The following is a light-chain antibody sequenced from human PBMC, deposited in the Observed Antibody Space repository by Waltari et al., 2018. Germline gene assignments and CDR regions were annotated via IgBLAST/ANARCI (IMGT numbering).Light chain of an antibody. CDR1: QSISSW. CDR2: KAS. CDR3: QQYNSYSWT. V-gene: IGKV1-5*03. Sequence: DIQMTQSPSTLSASVGERITLTCRASQSISSWLGWYQKKPGKAPKLLTYKASSLESVVPSRFSGSGSGTELTLTISSLQPDDFATYYCQQYNSYSWTFGQGTKVEIK. J-gene: IGKJ1*01.